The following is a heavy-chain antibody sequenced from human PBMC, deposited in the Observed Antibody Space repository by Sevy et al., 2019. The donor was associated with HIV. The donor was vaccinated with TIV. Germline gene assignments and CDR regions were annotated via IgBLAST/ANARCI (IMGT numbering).Heavy chain of an antibody. D-gene: IGHD4-17*01. Sequence: GGSLRLSCAASGITFNNAWMSWVRQAPGTGLEWVGRIKGKIDDGTTDYAAPVKGRFTISKDDSKNTLYLQMNSLKTEDTAVYYCTTEALDGDYGDYYVYGMDVWGQGTTVTVSS. CDR2: IKGKIDDGTT. J-gene: IGHJ6*02. V-gene: IGHV3-15*01. CDR1: GITFNNAW. CDR3: TTEALDGDYGDYYVYGMDV.